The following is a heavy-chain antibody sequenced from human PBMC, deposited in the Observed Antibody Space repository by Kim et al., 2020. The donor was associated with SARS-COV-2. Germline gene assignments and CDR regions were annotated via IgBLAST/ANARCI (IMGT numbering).Heavy chain of an antibody. D-gene: IGHD3-3*01. J-gene: IGHJ3*02. CDR3: ARLDYDFWLAFDI. V-gene: IGHV4-39*01. Sequence: CNPSLKSRVTISVDTSKNQFSLKLNSVTAADTAVYYCARLDYDFWLAFDIWGQGTMVTVSS.